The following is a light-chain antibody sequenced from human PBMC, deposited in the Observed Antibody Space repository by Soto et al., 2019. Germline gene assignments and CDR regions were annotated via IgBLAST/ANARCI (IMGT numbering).Light chain of an antibody. CDR2: GVY. J-gene: IGKJ1*01. CDR1: QTGSNSY. Sequence: IFLTQSPGTLSFSPGERATLSCRASQTGSNSYLAWYQHKSGQAPRLLIYGVYTRASGIPDRFSGSGSGTEFTLTITRLEPEDSAVYFCQHYGYSQWTFGQGTRWIS. CDR3: QHYGYSQWT. V-gene: IGKV3-20*01.